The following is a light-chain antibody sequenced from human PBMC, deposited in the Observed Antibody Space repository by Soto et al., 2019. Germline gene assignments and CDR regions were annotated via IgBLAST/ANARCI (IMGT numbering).Light chain of an antibody. V-gene: IGKV3-15*01. CDR3: QQYTNWWT. Sequence: EIVMTQSPATLSVSPGERSTLSCMARQSISNNVAWYHQRPGQAPRLLIYGASTRTTGIPARFSGSGSGTEFTLTISSLQYEDFAVYYCQQYTNWWTFGQGTRVEI. CDR1: QSISNN. J-gene: IGKJ1*01. CDR2: GAS.